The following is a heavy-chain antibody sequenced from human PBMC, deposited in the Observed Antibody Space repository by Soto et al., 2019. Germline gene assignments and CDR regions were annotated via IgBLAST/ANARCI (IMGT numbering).Heavy chain of an antibody. CDR2: ISGSGGST. J-gene: IGHJ5*02. V-gene: IGHV3-23*01. CDR1: GFTFSSYA. Sequence: GGSLRLSCAASGFTFSSYAMSWVRQAPGKGLEWVSAISGSGGSTYYADSVKGRFTISRDNSKNTLYLQMNSLRAEDTAVYYCATPPWGIVVVPAAIVGNWFDPWGQGTLVTVSS. CDR3: ATPPWGIVVVPAAIVGNWFDP. D-gene: IGHD2-2*01.